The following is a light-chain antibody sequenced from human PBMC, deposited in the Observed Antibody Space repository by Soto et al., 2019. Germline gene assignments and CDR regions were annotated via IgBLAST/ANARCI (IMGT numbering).Light chain of an antibody. CDR2: EAI. J-gene: IGLJ2*01. CDR3: CSYAGSSIFVV. V-gene: IGLV2-23*02. Sequence: QSVLTQPASVSGSPGQSITISCSGTSSNIGGYNVVSWYQQHPGQAPKVIIYEAIKRPSGVSNRFSASKSGNTASLTISGLQAEDEADYYCCSYAGSSIFVVFGGGTKLTVL. CDR1: SSNIGGYNV.